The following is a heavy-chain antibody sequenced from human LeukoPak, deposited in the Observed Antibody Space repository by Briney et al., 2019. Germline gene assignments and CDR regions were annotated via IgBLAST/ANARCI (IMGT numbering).Heavy chain of an antibody. CDR1: GGSISCGGYS. Sequence: SETLSLTCAVSGGSISCGGYSWSWIREPPGKGLEWIGYIYHSGSTYYNPSLKSRVTISVDRSKNQFSLKLSSVTAADTAVYYCARGGDYGDSFDYWGQGTLVTVSS. J-gene: IGHJ4*02. CDR2: IYHSGST. D-gene: IGHD4-17*01. CDR3: ARGGDYGDSFDY. V-gene: IGHV4-30-2*01.